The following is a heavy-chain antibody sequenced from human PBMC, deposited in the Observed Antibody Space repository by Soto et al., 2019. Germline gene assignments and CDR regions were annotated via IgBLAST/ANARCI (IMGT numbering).Heavy chain of an antibody. Sequence: RASVKVSCKASGYNFTSYGISWVRRAPGQGLEWMGWISPHNDRTKYARRFQDRVTMTTETPTSTVYMELGSLRSDDTAVYYCARDLYYSSGRYFDHDAFDIWGQGTVVTVS. D-gene: IGHD6-19*01. V-gene: IGHV1-18*01. CDR1: GYNFTSYG. J-gene: IGHJ3*02. CDR3: ARDLYYSSGRYFDHDAFDI. CDR2: ISPHNDRT.